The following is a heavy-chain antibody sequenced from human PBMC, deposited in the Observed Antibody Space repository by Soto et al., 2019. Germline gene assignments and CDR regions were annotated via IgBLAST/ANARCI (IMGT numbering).Heavy chain of an antibody. Sequence: EVQLVESGGGLVKPGGSLRLSCAASGFTFSSYSMNWVRQAPGKGLEWVSSIRSGSDYIFYADSVKGRFTISRDNAKNALFLQMSSLTAEDTAVYYCARSPVGDAFNVWGQGTVVTVSS. J-gene: IGHJ3*01. V-gene: IGHV3-21*01. CDR1: GFTFSSYS. CDR2: IRSGSDYI. CDR3: ARSPVGDAFNV.